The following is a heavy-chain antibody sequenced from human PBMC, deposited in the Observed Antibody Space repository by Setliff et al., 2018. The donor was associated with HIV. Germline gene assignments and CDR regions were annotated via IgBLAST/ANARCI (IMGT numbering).Heavy chain of an antibody. J-gene: IGHJ3*02. V-gene: IGHV1-46*01. CDR3: ARDRRYYDSRQPWAFGI. D-gene: IGHD3-22*01. CDR2: INPSGGST. CDR1: GYTFTSYY. Sequence: ASVKVSCKASGYTFTSYYMHWVRQAPGQGLEWMGIINPSGGSTSYAQKFQGRVTMTRDTSTSTVYMELSSLRSEDTALYYCARDRRYYDSRQPWAFGIWGQGTMVTVS.